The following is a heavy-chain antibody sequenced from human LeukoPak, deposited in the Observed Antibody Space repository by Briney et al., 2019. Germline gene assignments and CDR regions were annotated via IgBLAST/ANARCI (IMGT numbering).Heavy chain of an antibody. CDR1: GGSISSSSYY. CDR2: IYYSGST. CDR3: ARHAKIREAAAEGY. J-gene: IGHJ4*02. Sequence: PSETLSLTCTVSGGSISSSSYYWGWIRQPPGKGLEWIRSIYYSGSTYYNPSLKSRVTISVDTSKNQFSLKLSSVTAADTAVYYCARHAKIREAAAEGYWGQGTLVTVSS. V-gene: IGHV4-39*01. D-gene: IGHD6-13*01.